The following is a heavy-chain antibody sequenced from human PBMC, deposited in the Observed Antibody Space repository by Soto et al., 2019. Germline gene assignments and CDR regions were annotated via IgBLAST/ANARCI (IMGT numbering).Heavy chain of an antibody. Sequence: PGESLKISCKGSGYSFTSYWIGWVRQMPGKGLEWMGIIYPGDSDTRYSPSFQGQVTISADKSISTAYLQWSSLKASDTAMYYCARTPTRYYYGSVSYAFPLGYYGMDVWGQGTTVTVSS. CDR3: ARTPTRYYYGSVSYAFPLGYYGMDV. V-gene: IGHV5-51*01. J-gene: IGHJ6*01. CDR2: IYPGDSDT. D-gene: IGHD3-10*01. CDR1: GYSFTSYW.